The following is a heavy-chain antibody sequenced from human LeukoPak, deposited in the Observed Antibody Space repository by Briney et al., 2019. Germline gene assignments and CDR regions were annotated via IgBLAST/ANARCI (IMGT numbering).Heavy chain of an antibody. CDR2: ISDSGNT. CDR1: GFTFSNYA. D-gene: IGHD2-21*01. J-gene: IGHJ4*02. Sequence: GGSLRLSCAASGFTFSNYAMSWVRQAPGKGLEWVSAISDSGNTYHADSVKGRFTISRDSSKNTLFLQMNRLRPEDAAVYYCAKAPVTTCRGAYCYPFDYWGQGTLVTVSS. CDR3: AKAPVTTCRGAYCYPFDY. V-gene: IGHV3-23*01.